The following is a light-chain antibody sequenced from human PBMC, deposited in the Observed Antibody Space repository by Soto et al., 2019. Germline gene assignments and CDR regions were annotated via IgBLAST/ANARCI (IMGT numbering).Light chain of an antibody. J-gene: IGLJ3*02. CDR1: NNGSKS. Sequence: SYELTQPPSVSVAPGQTARITFGGNNNGSKSVQWYQQKPGQAPVLVVYDDSDRPSGIPERFSGSNSGNTATLTISRVEAGDEADYYCQVWDSSSDHWVFGGGTKVTVL. CDR2: DDS. CDR3: QVWDSSSDHWV. V-gene: IGLV3-21*02.